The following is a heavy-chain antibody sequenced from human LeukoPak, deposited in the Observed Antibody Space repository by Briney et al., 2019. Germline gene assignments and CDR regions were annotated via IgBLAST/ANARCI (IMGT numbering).Heavy chain of an antibody. V-gene: IGHV1-18*01. CDR3: ARGLGYCSSTSCEGYFDY. Sequence: ASVKVSCKASGYTFTSYGISWVQQAPGQGLEWMGWISAYNGNTNYAQKLQGRVTMTTDTSTSTAYMELRSLRSDDTAVYYCARGLGYCSSTSCEGYFDYWGQGTLVTVSS. CDR2: ISAYNGNT. D-gene: IGHD2-2*01. J-gene: IGHJ4*02. CDR1: GYTFTSYG.